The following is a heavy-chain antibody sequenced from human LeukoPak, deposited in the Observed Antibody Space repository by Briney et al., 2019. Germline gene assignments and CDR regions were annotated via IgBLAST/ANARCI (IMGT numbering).Heavy chain of an antibody. CDR1: GYTFTGYY. J-gene: IGHJ6*03. Sequence: APVKVSCKASGYTFTGYYMHWVRQAPGQGLEWMGWINPNSGGTNYAQKFQGRVTMTRDTSISTAYMELSRLRSDDTAVYYCARDQSDSSGYNLYYYYYMDVWGKGPTVTVSS. D-gene: IGHD3-22*01. CDR2: INPNSGGT. V-gene: IGHV1-2*02. CDR3: ARDQSDSSGYNLYYYYYMDV.